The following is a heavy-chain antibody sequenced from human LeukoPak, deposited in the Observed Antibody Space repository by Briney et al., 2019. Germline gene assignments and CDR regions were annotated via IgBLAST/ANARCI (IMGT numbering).Heavy chain of an antibody. V-gene: IGHV1-46*01. Sequence: GASVEVSCKASGYTFTSYYMHWVRQAPGQGLEWMGIINPSGGSTSYAQKFQGRVTMTRDMSTSTVYMELSSLRSEDTAVYYCARDGDSSGYYRPNPNWYFDLWGRGTLVTVSS. J-gene: IGHJ2*01. CDR2: INPSGGST. CDR1: GYTFTSYY. CDR3: ARDGDSSGYYRPNPNWYFDL. D-gene: IGHD3-22*01.